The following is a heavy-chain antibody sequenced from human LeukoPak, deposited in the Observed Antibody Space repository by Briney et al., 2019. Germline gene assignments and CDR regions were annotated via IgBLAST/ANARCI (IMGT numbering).Heavy chain of an antibody. J-gene: IGHJ4*02. Sequence: SETLSLTCTVSGGSISSYYWSWIRQPPGKGPEWIGYIYYSGSTNYNPSLKSRVTISVDTSKNQFSLKLSSVTAADTAVYYCARGPVVAANWLFDYWGQGTLVTVSS. CDR2: IYYSGST. V-gene: IGHV4-59*01. D-gene: IGHD2-15*01. CDR3: ARGPVVAANWLFDY. CDR1: GGSISSYY.